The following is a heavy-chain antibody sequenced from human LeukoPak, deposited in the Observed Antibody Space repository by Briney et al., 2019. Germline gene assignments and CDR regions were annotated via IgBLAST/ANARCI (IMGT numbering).Heavy chain of an antibody. CDR1: GFTFSDYY. J-gene: IGHJ4*02. CDR2: ISSSSSYT. V-gene: IGHV3-11*03. Sequence: KPGGSLRLSCAASGFTFSDYYMSWIRQAPGKGLEWVSYISSSSSYTNYADSVKGRFTISRDNSKNTLFLQMNSLRAEDTAVYYCAKYVSGTYYGGFDCWAQGTLVTVSS. CDR3: AKYVSGTYYGGFDC. D-gene: IGHD3-10*01.